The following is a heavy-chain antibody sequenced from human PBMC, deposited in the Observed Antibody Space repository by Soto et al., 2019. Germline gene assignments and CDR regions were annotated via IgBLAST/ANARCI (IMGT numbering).Heavy chain of an antibody. V-gene: IGHV3-48*01. CDR2: ISSSSSTI. CDR1: GFTFSSYS. J-gene: IGHJ6*03. D-gene: IGHD3-3*01. Sequence: EVQPVESGGGLVQPGGSLRLSCAASGFTFSSYSMNWVRQAPGKGLEWVSYISSSSSTIYYADSVKGRFTISRDNAKNSLYLQMNSLRAEDTAVYYCARGDTIFYYYMDVWGKGTTVTVSS. CDR3: ARGDTIFYYYMDV.